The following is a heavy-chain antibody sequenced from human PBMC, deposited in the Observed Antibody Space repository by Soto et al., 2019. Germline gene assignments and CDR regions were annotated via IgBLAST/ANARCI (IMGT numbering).Heavy chain of an antibody. CDR2: IYHSGST. D-gene: IGHD4-17*01. J-gene: IGHJ4*02. V-gene: IGHV4-30-2*01. CDR3: ARGSHDYGDYEFDY. Sequence: PSETLSLTCAVSGGSISSGGYSWSWIRQPPGKGLEWIGYIYHSGSTYYNPSLKSRVTISVDRSKNQFSLKLSSVTAADTAVYYCARGSHDYGDYEFDYWGQGTLVTVSS. CDR1: GGSISSGGYS.